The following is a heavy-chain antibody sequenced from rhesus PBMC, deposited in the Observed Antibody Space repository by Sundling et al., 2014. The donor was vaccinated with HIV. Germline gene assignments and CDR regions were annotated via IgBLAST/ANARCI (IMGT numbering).Heavy chain of an antibody. CDR3: ARDYGVIIPYGLDS. J-gene: IGHJ6*01. CDR1: GGSVNNYY. D-gene: IGHD3-22*01. CDR2: ITSSGTT. Sequence: QVQLQESGPGLVKPSETLSLTCAVSGGSVNNYYWSWIRQPPGKGLEWIGYITSSGTTSYNPSLKSRVAISSDTSKNDFSLKVRSLTAADTATYYCARDYGVIIPYGLDSWGPRAVVTVSS. V-gene: IGHV4-122*02.